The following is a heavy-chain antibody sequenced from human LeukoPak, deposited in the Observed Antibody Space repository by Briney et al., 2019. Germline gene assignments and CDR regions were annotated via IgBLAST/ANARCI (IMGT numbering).Heavy chain of an antibody. V-gene: IGHV5-51*01. Sequence: GESLQISCKGSGSIFTSYWIGGVRQLPGKGLEWMGTIYPGDSDNKYSPSFQGQVTISADKSITTAYLQWSSLKASDTAMYYCARLVYYYDSRAQGDWYFDLWGRGTLVTVSS. CDR3: ARLVYYYDSRAQGDWYFDL. CDR1: GSIFTSYW. J-gene: IGHJ2*01. CDR2: IYPGDSDN. D-gene: IGHD3-22*01.